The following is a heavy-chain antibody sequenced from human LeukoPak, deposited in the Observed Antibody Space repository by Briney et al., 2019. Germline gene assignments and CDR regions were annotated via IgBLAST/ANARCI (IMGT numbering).Heavy chain of an antibody. CDR3: ARHGSVRSPLGP. D-gene: IGHD3-10*01. J-gene: IGHJ5*02. CDR2: IYATGST. V-gene: IGHV4-4*09. Sequence: SETLSLTCTVSGCSISSYYWSWIRQPPGKGLEWIGYIYATGSTNYNPSFKSRVTISVDTSKNQFSLNLRCVTAADTVVYYCARHGSVRSPLGPWGQGTLVTVSS. CDR1: GCSISSYY.